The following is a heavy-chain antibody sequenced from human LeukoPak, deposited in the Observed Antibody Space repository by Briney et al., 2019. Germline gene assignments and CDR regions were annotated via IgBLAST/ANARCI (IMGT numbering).Heavy chain of an antibody. Sequence: GGSLRLSCAASGFTFSNYWMSWVRQAPGKGLQWVASIKQDGSEKYYVDSVKGRFTISRDNAKKSLYLQMNSLRAEDTAVYYCARDRSSRVQLWLIDYWGQGTLVTVSS. CDR1: GFTFSNYW. J-gene: IGHJ4*02. CDR2: IKQDGSEK. D-gene: IGHD5-18*01. V-gene: IGHV3-7*01. CDR3: ARDRSSRVQLWLIDY.